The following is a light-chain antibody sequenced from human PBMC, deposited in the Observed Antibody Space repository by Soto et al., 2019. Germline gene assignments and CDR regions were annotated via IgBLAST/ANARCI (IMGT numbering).Light chain of an antibody. V-gene: IGLV2-11*01. Sequence: QSALTQPRSVSGSPGQSVTISCTGTSSDVGGYNYVSWYQQHPGKAPKLMIYDVSKRPSGVPVRFSGSKSGNTASLTISGLQAEDEADYYCCSYAGSYFYVFGTGTKLTVL. CDR2: DVS. CDR3: CSYAGSYFYV. J-gene: IGLJ1*01. CDR1: SSDVGGYNY.